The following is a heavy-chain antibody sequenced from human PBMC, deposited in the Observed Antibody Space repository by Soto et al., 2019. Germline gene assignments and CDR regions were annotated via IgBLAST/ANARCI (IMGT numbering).Heavy chain of an antibody. CDR3: ARVQYADYGNTRDY. V-gene: IGHV4-31*03. CDR1: GGSISSGGYY. Sequence: PSETLSLTCTVSGGSISSGGYYWSWIRQHPGKGLEWIGYIYYSGSTYYNPSLKSRVTISVDTSKNQFSLKMISVTAADTAVYYCARVQYADYGNTRDYWGQGTLVTVSS. CDR2: IYYSGST. J-gene: IGHJ4*02. D-gene: IGHD4-17*01.